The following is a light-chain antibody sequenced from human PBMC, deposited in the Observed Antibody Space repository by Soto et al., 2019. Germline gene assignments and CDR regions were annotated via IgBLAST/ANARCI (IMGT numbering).Light chain of an antibody. Sequence: RTKTKDTDSVFPGETVTLSCRASQSVSGYLDWFHQKPGQAPRLVLLRIFTRAIGVPARFSGSGSETEFTLTISGLQSEDSGVYYCLQHYIWPWPFG. V-gene: IGKV3-15*01. CDR2: RIF. CDR3: LQHYIWPWP. CDR1: QSVSGY. J-gene: IGKJ2*01.